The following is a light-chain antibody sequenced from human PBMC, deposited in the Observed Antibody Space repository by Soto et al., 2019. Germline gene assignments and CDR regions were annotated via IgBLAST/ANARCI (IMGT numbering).Light chain of an antibody. CDR1: SSNIGYNY. CDR3: GTWDSSLSAEV. CDR2: ENN. V-gene: IGLV1-51*02. Sequence: QSVLTQPPSVSAAPGQKVTLSCSGSSSNIGYNYVSWYQQLPGTAPKLLIYENNKRPSGIPDRFSGSKSGTSATLGITGLQTGDEADYYCGTWDSSLSAEVFGAGTKVTVL. J-gene: IGLJ1*01.